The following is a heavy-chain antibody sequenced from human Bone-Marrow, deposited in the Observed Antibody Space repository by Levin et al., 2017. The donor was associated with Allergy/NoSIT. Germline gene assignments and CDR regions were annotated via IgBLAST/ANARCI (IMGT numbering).Heavy chain of an antibody. J-gene: IGHJ4*02. CDR1: GGSFSGYY. Sequence: PSETLSLTCAVYGGSFSGYYWSWIRQPPGKGLEWIGEINHSGSTNYNPSLKSRVTISVDTSKNQFSLKLSSVTAADTAVYYCARDRRRGRVWDYWGQGTLVTVSS. V-gene: IGHV4-34*01. CDR2: INHSGST. D-gene: IGHD3-16*01. CDR3: ARDRRRGRVWDY.